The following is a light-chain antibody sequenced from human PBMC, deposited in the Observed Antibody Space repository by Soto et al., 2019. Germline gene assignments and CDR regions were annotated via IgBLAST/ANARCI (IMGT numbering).Light chain of an antibody. CDR3: QQLKSYPQT. V-gene: IGKV1-5*03. Sequence: DIQMTQSPSTLSASVGDRVTITCRASQSISSSLAWYQQKPGRAPKLLIYKASSLESGVPSRFSGSGSGTEFTLTISSLQPDDFATYYCQQLKSYPQTFGQGTKVEIK. CDR1: QSISSS. J-gene: IGKJ1*01. CDR2: KAS.